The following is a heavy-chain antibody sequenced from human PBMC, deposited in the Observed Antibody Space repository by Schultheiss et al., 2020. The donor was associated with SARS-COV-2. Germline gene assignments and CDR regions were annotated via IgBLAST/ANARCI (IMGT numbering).Heavy chain of an antibody. CDR3: ARHQCSSITCSHYYYGMDV. J-gene: IGHJ6*02. V-gene: IGHV4-4*02. D-gene: IGHD2-2*01. CDR2: IYYSGST. Sequence: SETLSLTCAVSGGSISSSNWWSWVRQPPGKGLEWIGYIYYSGSTYYNPSLKSRVTISVDTSKNQFSLKLSSVTAADTAIYFCARHQCSSITCSHYYYGMDVWGQGTTVTVAS. CDR1: GGSISSSNW.